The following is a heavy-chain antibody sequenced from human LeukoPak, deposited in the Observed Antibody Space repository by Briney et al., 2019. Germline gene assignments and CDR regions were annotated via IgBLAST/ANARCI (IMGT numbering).Heavy chain of an antibody. J-gene: IGHJ4*02. V-gene: IGHV3-7*03. CDR1: GFTFRNYW. CDR2: INEGGNEK. D-gene: IGHD1-1*01. Sequence: PGGSLRLSCGVSGFTFRNYWMTWVRQVPGKGLEWVVNINEGGNEKNYVDSVKGRFIVSRDNAQNSLYLQMNSLRVEDTAVYYCARHPNSNWDYWGQGTLVTVSS. CDR3: ARHPNSNWDY.